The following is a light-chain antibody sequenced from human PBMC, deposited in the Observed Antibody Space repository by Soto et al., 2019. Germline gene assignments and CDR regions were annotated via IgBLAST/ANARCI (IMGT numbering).Light chain of an antibody. Sequence: QSALTQPASVSGSLGQSITISCSGTSSDVGDYKFVSWYQQHPGKAPKLIIYEVNNRPSGVSNRFSGSKSGNTASLTISGLQAEDEADYYCNSYTNNNTLVFGGGTQLTVL. CDR3: NSYTNNNTLV. CDR2: EVN. J-gene: IGLJ2*01. CDR1: SSDVGDYKF. V-gene: IGLV2-14*01.